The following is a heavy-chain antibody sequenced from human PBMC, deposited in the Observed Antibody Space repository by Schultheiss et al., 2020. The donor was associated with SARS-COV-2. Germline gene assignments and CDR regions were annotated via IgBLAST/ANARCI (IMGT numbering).Heavy chain of an antibody. D-gene: IGHD1-1*01. Sequence: SQTLSLTCTVSGGSISSGGYYWSWIRQPPGKGLEWIGEINHSGSANHNPSLKSRVTISVDTSRNQFSLKVNSATAADTAVYYCARSGRYFQHWAQGTLVTVSS. CDR2: INHSGSA. V-gene: IGHV4-61*08. CDR3: ARSGRYFQH. J-gene: IGHJ1*01. CDR1: GGSISSGGYY.